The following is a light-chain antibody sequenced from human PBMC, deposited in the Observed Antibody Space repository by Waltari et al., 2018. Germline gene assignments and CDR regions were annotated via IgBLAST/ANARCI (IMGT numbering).Light chain of an antibody. V-gene: IGLV1-44*01. CDR2: TDN. Sequence: QSVLTQPPSASGTPGQGVTISCSGSSSNIGRNTVSWYQQFPGAAPQLLMHTDNRPPSGVPDRFSGAQAGHSASLAISGLQFEDEAEYCCATWDDSLDGRVFGGGTKVTVL. CDR3: ATWDDSLDGRV. J-gene: IGLJ3*02. CDR1: SSNIGRNT.